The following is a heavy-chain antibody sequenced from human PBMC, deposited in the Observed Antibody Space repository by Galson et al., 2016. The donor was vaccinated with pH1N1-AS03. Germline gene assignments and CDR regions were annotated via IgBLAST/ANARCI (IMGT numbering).Heavy chain of an antibody. CDR3: ARTNWFDY. Sequence: SLRLSCAASEFTFTGYWMSWVRQAPGKGLEWVANIKGDGSEKVYVDSVKGRFTISRDNAKNSLYLQMDSLRAEDTAVYYCARTNWFDYWGQGTLVTVSS. J-gene: IGHJ4*02. CDR2: IKGDGSEK. CDR1: EFTFTGYW. D-gene: IGHD7-27*01. V-gene: IGHV3-7*01.